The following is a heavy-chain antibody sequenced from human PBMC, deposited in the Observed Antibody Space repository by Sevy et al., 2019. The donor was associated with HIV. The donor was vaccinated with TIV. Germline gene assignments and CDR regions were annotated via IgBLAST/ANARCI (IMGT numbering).Heavy chain of an antibody. CDR1: GVTFSDYA. V-gene: IGHV3-23*01. J-gene: IGHJ6*02. CDR2: ISGFGDKT. D-gene: IGHD1-1*01. CDR3: AKAGGINWFYSYYGMDV. Sequence: GGSLRLSCAVSGVTFSDYAMSWVRQAPGKGLEWVSFISGFGDKTYYADSVRGRFTISRDNSKNTLHLQMNSLRAEDTAVYYCAKAGGINWFYSYYGMDVWGQGTTVTVSS.